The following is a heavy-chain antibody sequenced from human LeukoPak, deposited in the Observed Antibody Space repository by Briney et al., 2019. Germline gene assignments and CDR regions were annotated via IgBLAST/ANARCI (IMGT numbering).Heavy chain of an antibody. J-gene: IGHJ6*03. Sequence: GESLKISCTASGYSFTAYWIAWVRRVPGKTPEWMGSIYPGDSDTKYSPSFQGQVTISADNSITTAYLQWNSMKASDTAMYYCARGGQNYYYYYMDVWGKGTTVTVTS. CDR2: IYPGDSDT. D-gene: IGHD2-15*01. CDR1: GYSFTAYW. CDR3: ARGGQNYYYYYMDV. V-gene: IGHV5-51*01.